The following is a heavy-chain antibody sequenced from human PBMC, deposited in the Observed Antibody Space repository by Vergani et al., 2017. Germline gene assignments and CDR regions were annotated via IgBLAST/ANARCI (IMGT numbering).Heavy chain of an antibody. V-gene: IGHV4-38-2*01. CDR3: ARYYGSGSSNFDY. CDR1: GYSISSGYY. D-gene: IGHD3-10*01. Sequence: QVQLQESGPGLVKPSETLSLTCAVSGYSISSGYYWGWIRQPPGKGLEWIGSIYHSGSTYYNPSLKSRVTISVDTSKNQFSLKLSSVTAADTAVYYCARYYGSGSSNFDYWGQGTLVTVSS. CDR2: IYHSGST. J-gene: IGHJ4*02.